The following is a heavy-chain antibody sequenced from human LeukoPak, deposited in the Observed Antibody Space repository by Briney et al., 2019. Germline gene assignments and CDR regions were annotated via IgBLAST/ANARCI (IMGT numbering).Heavy chain of an antibody. V-gene: IGHV3-21*01. CDR2: ISSSSSYI. CDR1: GFTFSSYS. Sequence: GRSLRLSCAASGFTFSSYSMNWVRQAPGKGLEWVSSISSSSSYIYYADSVKGRFTISRDNAKNSLYLQMNSLRAEDTAVYYCARDQDYSNFPYYYYYGMDVWGQGTTVTVSS. J-gene: IGHJ6*02. CDR3: ARDQDYSNFPYYYYYGMDV. D-gene: IGHD4-4*01.